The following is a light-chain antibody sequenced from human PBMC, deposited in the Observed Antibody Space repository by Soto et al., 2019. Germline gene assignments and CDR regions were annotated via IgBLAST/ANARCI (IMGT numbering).Light chain of an antibody. J-gene: IGKJ1*01. Sequence: EIVLTQSPATLSSFPGDRVTLSCRASQAVNTRLAWYQHKPGQAPRLLIYLASNRAAGVPARFSGSGSGTDFTLTSSNGEPEDFAVYYCHQRQSWPRTFGQGTTVDIK. CDR3: HQRQSWPRT. CDR2: LAS. CDR1: QAVNTR. V-gene: IGKV3-11*01.